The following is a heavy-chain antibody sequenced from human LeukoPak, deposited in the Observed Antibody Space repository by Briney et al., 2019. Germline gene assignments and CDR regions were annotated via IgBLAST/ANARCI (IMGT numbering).Heavy chain of an antibody. V-gene: IGHV1-69*13. Sequence: ASVKVSCEASGGTFSSYAISWVRQAPGQGLEWMGGIIPIFGTANYAQKFQGRVTITADESTSTAYMELSSLRSEDTAVYYCARSGRSSGSHHDWFDPWGQGTLVTVSS. CDR1: GGTFSSYA. J-gene: IGHJ5*02. D-gene: IGHD6-19*01. CDR2: IIPIFGTA. CDR3: ARSGRSSGSHHDWFDP.